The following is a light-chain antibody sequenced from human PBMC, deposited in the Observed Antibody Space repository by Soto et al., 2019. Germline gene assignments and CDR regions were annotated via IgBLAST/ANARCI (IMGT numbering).Light chain of an antibody. J-gene: IGKJ4*01. CDR3: QQADTFPLT. Sequence: DIQMTPSPSFVSASVGDTVTITCRASQDISNWLAWYQQKPGKAPRFLIFAASSLHSGVPSRFSGSGSGTDFTLTISSLQPEDFATYYCQQADTFPLTFGGGTKVQIK. CDR2: AAS. CDR1: QDISNW. V-gene: IGKV1-12*01.